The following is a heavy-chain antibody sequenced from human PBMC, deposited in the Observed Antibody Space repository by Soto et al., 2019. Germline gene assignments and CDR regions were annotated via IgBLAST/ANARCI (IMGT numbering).Heavy chain of an antibody. CDR1: GFTFSSYA. Sequence: PGGSLRLSCAASGFTFSSYAMSWVRQAPGKGLEWVSAISGSGGSTYYADSVKGRFTISRDNSKNTLYLQMNSLRAEDTAVYYCAKDSMVRGVIPVGNDYWGQGTLVTVSS. V-gene: IGHV3-23*01. CDR2: ISGSGGST. J-gene: IGHJ4*02. CDR3: AKDSMVRGVIPVGNDY. D-gene: IGHD3-10*01.